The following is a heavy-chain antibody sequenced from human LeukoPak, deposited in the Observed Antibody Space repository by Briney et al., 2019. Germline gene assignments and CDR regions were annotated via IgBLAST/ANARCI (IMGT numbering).Heavy chain of an antibody. CDR2: INPNSGGT. Sequence: ASVKVSCKAPGYTFTGYYMHWVRQAPGQGLEWMGRINPNSGGTNYAQKFQGRVTMTRDTSISTAYMELSRLRSDDTAVYYCARMYGSGSYLALDYWGQGTLVTVSS. CDR3: ARMYGSGSYLALDY. J-gene: IGHJ4*02. D-gene: IGHD3-10*01. CDR1: GYTFTGYY. V-gene: IGHV1-2*06.